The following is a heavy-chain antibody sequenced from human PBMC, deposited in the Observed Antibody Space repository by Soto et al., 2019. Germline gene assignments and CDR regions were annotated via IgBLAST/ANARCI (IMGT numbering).Heavy chain of an antibody. Sequence: EVQLVESGGGLVQPGGSLTLSCAASGFIFSDYYMDWVRQVPGKGLEWVGRTRNKANRYSPEYAPSVKGRFTISRHDLGDSMYLQMNSLKTEDTAVYYCARDTGGSYDYWGQGALVTVSS. J-gene: IGHJ4*02. V-gene: IGHV3-72*01. CDR3: ARDTGGSYDY. D-gene: IGHD1-26*01. CDR2: TRNKANRYSP. CDR1: GFIFSDYY.